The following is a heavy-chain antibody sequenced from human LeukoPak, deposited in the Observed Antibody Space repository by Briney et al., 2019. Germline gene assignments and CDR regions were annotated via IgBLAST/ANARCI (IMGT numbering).Heavy chain of an antibody. D-gene: IGHD3-22*01. V-gene: IGHV3-23*01. CDR2: ISGSGGST. CDR3: PKDASYYYDSSGYSQFHY. J-gene: IGHJ4*02. CDR1: GFTFSSYA. Sequence: PGGSLRLSCAASGFTFSSYAMSWVRQAPGKGLEGVSAISGSGGSTYYADSVKGRFTISRDNSKNTLYLQMNSLRAEETAVYYCPKDASYYYDSSGYSQFHYWGQPTLVTVSS.